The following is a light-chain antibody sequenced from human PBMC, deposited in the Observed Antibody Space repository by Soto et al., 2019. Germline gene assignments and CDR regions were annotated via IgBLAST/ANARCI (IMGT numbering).Light chain of an antibody. Sequence: EIVLTQSPATLSLSPGERATLSCRASQSVGSFLAWYRQKPGQAPSLLIYDSSNRAAGVPARFSGSGSGTDFNLSVSSLEPEDVAVYYCQQRGTWPRTFGQGTKLEIK. CDR2: DSS. CDR1: QSVGSF. V-gene: IGKV3-11*01. CDR3: QQRGTWPRT. J-gene: IGKJ2*01.